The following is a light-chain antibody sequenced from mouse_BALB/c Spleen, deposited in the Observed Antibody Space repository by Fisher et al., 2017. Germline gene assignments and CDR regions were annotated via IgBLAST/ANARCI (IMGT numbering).Light chain of an antibody. CDR2: RTS. CDR1: SSVSSSY. CDR3: QQWSSNPLT. J-gene: IGKJ5*01. V-gene: IGKV4-58*01. Sequence: DIVLTQTPAIMSASPGEKVTMTCSASSSVSSSYLHWYQQKSGASPKPLIHRTSNLASGVPVRFSGSGSGTSYSLTISSMEAEDAATYYCQQWSSNPLTFGAGTKLELK.